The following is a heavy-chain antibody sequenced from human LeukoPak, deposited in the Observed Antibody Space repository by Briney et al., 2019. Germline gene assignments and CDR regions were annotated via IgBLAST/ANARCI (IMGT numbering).Heavy chain of an antibody. V-gene: IGHV3-33*01. CDR2: IWYDGSNK. CDR1: GFTFSSYG. CDR3: ARDYYGMDV. Sequence: GGSLRLSCEASGFTFSSYGMDWVRQAPGKGLEWVAVIWYDGSNKYYADSVKGRFTISRDNSKNTLYLQMNSLRAEDTAVYYCARDYYGMDVWGQGTTVTVSS. J-gene: IGHJ6*02.